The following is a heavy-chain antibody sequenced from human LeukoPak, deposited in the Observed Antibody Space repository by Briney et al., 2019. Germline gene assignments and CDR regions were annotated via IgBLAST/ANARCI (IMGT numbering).Heavy chain of an antibody. V-gene: IGHV1-69*01. D-gene: IGHD6-6*01. CDR2: IIPIFGTA. J-gene: IGHJ6*02. Sequence: SVKVSCKASGGTFSTYVISWVRQAPGQGLEWMGGIIPIFGTANYAQKFQGRVTITADESTGTAYMELSSLRTEDTAVYYCARDPRSSSDYYYYGMDVWGQGTTVTVSS. CDR1: GGTFSTYV. CDR3: ARDPRSSSDYYYYGMDV.